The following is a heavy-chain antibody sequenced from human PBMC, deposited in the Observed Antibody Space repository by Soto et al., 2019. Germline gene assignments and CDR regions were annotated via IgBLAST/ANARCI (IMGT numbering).Heavy chain of an antibody. D-gene: IGHD3-10*01. CDR3: ASLMVRGVMWLDY. CDR2: IKQDGSEK. CDR1: GFTFSSYS. Sequence: EVQLVESGGGLVQPGGSLRLSCAASGFTFSSYSMSWVRQAPGNGLEWVANIKQDGSEKYYVDSVKGRFTISRDNAKNSLYLQMTSLRAEDTAVYYCASLMVRGVMWLDYWGQGTLVTVSS. J-gene: IGHJ4*02. V-gene: IGHV3-7*03.